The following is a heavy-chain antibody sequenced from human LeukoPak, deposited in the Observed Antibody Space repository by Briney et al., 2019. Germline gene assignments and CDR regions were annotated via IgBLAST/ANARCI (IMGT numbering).Heavy chain of an antibody. CDR1: GGSISSSSYY. D-gene: IGHD3-16*02. V-gene: IGHV4-39*07. CDR3: ARRKLSDYVWGSYRAYFDY. CDR2: IYYSGST. Sequence: PSETLSLTCTVSGGSISSSSYYWGWIRQPPGKGLEWIGSIYYSGSTYYNPSLKSRVTISVDTSKNQFSLRLSSVTAADTAVYYCARRKLSDYVWGSYRAYFDYWGQGTLVTVSS. J-gene: IGHJ4*02.